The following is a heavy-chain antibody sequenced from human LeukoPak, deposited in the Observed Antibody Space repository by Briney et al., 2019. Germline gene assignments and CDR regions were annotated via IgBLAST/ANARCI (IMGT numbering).Heavy chain of an antibody. V-gene: IGHV4-4*07. CDR3: ARDPAPDAFDI. J-gene: IGHJ3*02. Sequence: PSETLSLTCTVSGASISSYSWSWIRQPAGKGLEWIGRIYSSGSTNYNPSLKSRVTMSADTSKNHSSLRLSSVTAADTAVYYCARDPAPDAFDIWGQGTMVTVSS. CDR2: IYSSGST. CDR1: GASISSYS.